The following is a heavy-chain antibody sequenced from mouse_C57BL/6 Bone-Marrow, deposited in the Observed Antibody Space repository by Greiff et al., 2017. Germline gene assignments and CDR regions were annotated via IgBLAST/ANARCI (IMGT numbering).Heavy chain of an antibody. CDR3: ALALITTVPWYFDV. Sequence: EVQLQQSGPELVKPGASVKISCKASGYTFTDYYMNWVKQSHGKSLEWIGDINPNNGGTSYNQKFKGKATLTVDKSSSTAYMELRSLTSEDSAVYYCALALITTVPWYFDVWGTGTTVTVSS. CDR2: INPNNGGT. CDR1: GYTFTDYY. V-gene: IGHV1-26*01. J-gene: IGHJ1*03. D-gene: IGHD1-1*01.